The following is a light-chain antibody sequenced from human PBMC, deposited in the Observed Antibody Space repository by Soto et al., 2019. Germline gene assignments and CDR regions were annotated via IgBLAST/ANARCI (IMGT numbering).Light chain of an antibody. Sequence: QSVLTQPPSASGTPGQRVTISCSGSSSNIGSNYVYWYQQLPGSAPKLLFYRNDQRPSGVPDRFSASKSGTAASLAISGLRSEDEADYHCAAWDDSLSAVVFGGGTKLTVL. V-gene: IGLV1-47*01. CDR1: SSNIGSNY. CDR3: AAWDDSLSAVV. CDR2: RND. J-gene: IGLJ2*01.